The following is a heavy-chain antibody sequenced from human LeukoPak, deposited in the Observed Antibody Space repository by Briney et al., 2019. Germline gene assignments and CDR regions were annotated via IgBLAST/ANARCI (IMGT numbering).Heavy chain of an antibody. Sequence: GGSLRLSCATSGFIFNYYAMSWVRQAPGKGLEWVSGISGSDGSTYYADSVKGRFTISRDNSKNTLYLQMNSLRAEDTAVYYCAREEEPYYYDSSGYLAYWGQGTLVTVSS. J-gene: IGHJ4*02. CDR3: AREEEPYYYDSSGYLAY. D-gene: IGHD3-22*01. CDR1: GFIFNYYA. V-gene: IGHV3-23*01. CDR2: ISGSDGST.